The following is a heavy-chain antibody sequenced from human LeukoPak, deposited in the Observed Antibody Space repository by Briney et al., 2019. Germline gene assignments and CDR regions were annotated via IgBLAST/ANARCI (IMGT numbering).Heavy chain of an antibody. CDR2: ISYDGSNK. D-gene: IGHD3-22*01. V-gene: IGHV3-30*18. Sequence: PGGSLRLSCAASGFTFSSYGMHWVRQAPGKGLEWVAVISYDGSNKYYADSVKGRFTISRDNSKNTLYLQMNSLRAEDTAVYYCAKDGPTYYDSSGYYYPFDYWGQGTLVTVSS. CDR1: GFTFSSYG. CDR3: AKDGPTYYDSSGYYYPFDY. J-gene: IGHJ4*02.